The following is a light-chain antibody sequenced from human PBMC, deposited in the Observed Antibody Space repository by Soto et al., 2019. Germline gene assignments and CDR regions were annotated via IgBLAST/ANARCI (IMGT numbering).Light chain of an antibody. CDR1: SGSIASNY. Sequence: NFMLTQPHSVSESPGKTVTISCTRSSGSIASNYVQWYQQRPGSAPTTVIYEDNQRPSGVPDRFSGSIDSSSNSASLTISGLKTEDEADYCCQSYDSSPFWVFGGGTKLTVL. V-gene: IGLV6-57*04. J-gene: IGLJ3*02. CDR3: QSYDSSPFWV. CDR2: EDN.